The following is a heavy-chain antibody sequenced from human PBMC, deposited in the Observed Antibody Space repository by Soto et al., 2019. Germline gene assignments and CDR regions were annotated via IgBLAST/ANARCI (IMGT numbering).Heavy chain of an antibody. J-gene: IGHJ6*02. CDR3: ASTSTMVRGALYYYYGMDV. D-gene: IGHD3-10*01. Sequence: SVKVSCKASGGTFSSYAISWVRQAPGQGLEWMGGIIPIFGTANYAQKFQGRVTITADESTSTAYMELSSLRSEDTAVYYCASTSTMVRGALYYYYGMDVWGQGTTVTVSS. CDR2: IIPIFGTA. V-gene: IGHV1-69*13. CDR1: GGTFSSYA.